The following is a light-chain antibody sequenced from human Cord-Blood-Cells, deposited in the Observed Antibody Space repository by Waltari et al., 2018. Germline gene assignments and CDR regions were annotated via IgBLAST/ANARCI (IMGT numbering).Light chain of an antibody. V-gene: IGKV3-20*01. Sequence: EIVLTQSPGTLSLSPGERATPSCRASQSVSSSYLAWYQQKPGQAPRLLIYGASSRATGISDRFSGSGSGTDFTLTISRLEPEDFAVYYCQQYGSSPNTFGQGTKLEIK. J-gene: IGKJ2*01. CDR1: QSVSSSY. CDR2: GAS. CDR3: QQYGSSPNT.